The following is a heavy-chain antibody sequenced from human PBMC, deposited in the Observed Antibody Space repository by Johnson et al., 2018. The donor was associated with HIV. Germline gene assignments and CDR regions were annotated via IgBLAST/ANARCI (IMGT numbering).Heavy chain of an antibody. V-gene: IGHV3-30*14. CDR1: GFTFSSYA. D-gene: IGHD6-19*01. J-gene: IGHJ3*02. Sequence: QVQLVESGGGVVQPGRSLRLSCAASGFTFSSYAMHWVRQAPGKGLEWVAVISYDGSNKYYADSVKGRFTISRDNSKNTLYLQMNSLRAEDTVVYYCARGGYSSGWIYAFDIWGQGTMVTVSS. CDR3: ARGGYSSGWIYAFDI. CDR2: ISYDGSNK.